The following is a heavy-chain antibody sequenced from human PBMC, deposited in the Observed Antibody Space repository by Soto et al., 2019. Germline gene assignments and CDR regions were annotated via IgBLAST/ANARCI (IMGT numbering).Heavy chain of an antibody. Sequence: SGGSLRLSCAASGFTFSSYGMHWVRQAPGKGLEWVAVISYDGSNKYYADSVKGRFTISRDNSKNTLYLQMNSLRAEDTAVYYCAKGRRVLERVMYYGMDVWGQGTTVTVSS. V-gene: IGHV3-30*18. J-gene: IGHJ6*02. CDR2: ISYDGSNK. CDR1: GFTFSSYG. D-gene: IGHD3-3*01. CDR3: AKGRRVLERVMYYGMDV.